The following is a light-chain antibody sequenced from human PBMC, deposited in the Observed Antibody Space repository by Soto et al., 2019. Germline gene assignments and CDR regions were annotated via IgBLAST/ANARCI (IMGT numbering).Light chain of an antibody. J-gene: IGKJ1*01. CDR2: AAS. CDR3: QKYNSAPPGWT. Sequence: DIQMTQSPSSLSASVGDRVTITCRASQGISNYLAWYQQKPGKVPKLLIYAASTLQSGVPSRFSGSGSGTDFTITISILQPEDVATYYCQKYNSAPPGWTFGQGTKVEIK. CDR1: QGISNY. V-gene: IGKV1-27*01.